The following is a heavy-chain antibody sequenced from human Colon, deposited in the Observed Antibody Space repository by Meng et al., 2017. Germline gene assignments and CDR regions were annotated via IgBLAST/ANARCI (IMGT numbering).Heavy chain of an antibody. CDR1: GGSFSGCN. CDR3: VRSSGWVRTGFDP. V-gene: IGHV4-34*01. J-gene: IGHJ5*02. CDR2: INHNGSA. Sequence: QVQLQQWGAGLLKASETLSLTCVVYGGSFSGCNWSWIRQPPGKGLEWIGEINHNGSANYDPSLKSRVTILVDTSKNQFSLKLSSVTAADTAVYYCVRSSGWVRTGFDPWGQGTLFTVSS. D-gene: IGHD6-19*01.